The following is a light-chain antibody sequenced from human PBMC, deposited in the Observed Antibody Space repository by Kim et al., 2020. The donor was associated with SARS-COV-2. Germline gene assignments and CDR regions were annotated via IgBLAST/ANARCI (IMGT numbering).Light chain of an antibody. CDR1: QSISTW. CDR3: QQYKSGWT. V-gene: IGKV1-5*03. CDR2: KTS. Sequence: DIQMTQSPPTLSASVGDRVTITCRASQSISTWLAWFQQKPGRAPKLLIYKTSTLQSGVSSRFSGSGSGTDFTLTINSLQPDDFAIYLCQQYKSGWTFGQGTKVDIK. J-gene: IGKJ1*01.